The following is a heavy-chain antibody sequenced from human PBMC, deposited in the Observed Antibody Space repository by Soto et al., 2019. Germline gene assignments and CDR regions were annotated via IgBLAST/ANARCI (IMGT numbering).Heavy chain of an antibody. CDR1: GGSISSSTYY. J-gene: IGHJ4*02. V-gene: IGHV4-39*01. D-gene: IGHD5-12*01. Sequence: PSETLSLTCTVSGGSISSSTYYWGWIRQPPGKGLEWIGTIYSSGSTYYNPSLKSRVTISVDTSRNQFSLKLSSVTAADTAVYYCVRPNMVSTILSPFASWGQGTVVTVSS. CDR3: VRPNMVSTILSPFAS. CDR2: IYSSGST.